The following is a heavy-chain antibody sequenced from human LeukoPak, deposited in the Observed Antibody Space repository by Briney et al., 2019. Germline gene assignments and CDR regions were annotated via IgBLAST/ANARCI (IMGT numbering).Heavy chain of an antibody. D-gene: IGHD2-21*02. V-gene: IGHV3-23*01. Sequence: GGSLRLSCAASGFTFSTYAMGWVRQAPGEGLEWVSGIKGGGGDPFYADSVRGRFTISRDKSKNTLYLQLNSLRPEDTAVYFCAQGGHDFNPFYYWGQGTLVTVSS. CDR3: AQGGHDFNPFYY. CDR2: IKGGGGDP. CDR1: GFTFSTYA. J-gene: IGHJ4*02.